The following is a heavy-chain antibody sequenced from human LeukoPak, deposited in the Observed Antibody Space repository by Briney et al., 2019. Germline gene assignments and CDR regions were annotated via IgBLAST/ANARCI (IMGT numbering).Heavy chain of an antibody. D-gene: IGHD6-19*01. CDR3: ARHGSRGWNTNFDY. CDR1: GGSISSGGYS. V-gene: IGHV4-30-4*07. Sequence: SETLSLTCAVSGGSISSGGYSWSWIRQPPGKGLEWIGYIYYSGSTYYSPSLKSRVTISVDTSKNQFSLKLSSVTAADTAVYYCARHGSRGWNTNFDYWGQGTLVTVSS. CDR2: IYYSGST. J-gene: IGHJ4*02.